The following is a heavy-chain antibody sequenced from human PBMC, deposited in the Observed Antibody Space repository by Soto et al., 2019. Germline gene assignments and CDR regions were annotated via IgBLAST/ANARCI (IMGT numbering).Heavy chain of an antibody. D-gene: IGHD6-13*01. CDR2: ISWNSGSI. J-gene: IGHJ4*02. CDR1: GFTFDDYA. V-gene: IGHV3-9*01. CDR3: AKRGVAAAGYFDY. Sequence: EVQLVESGGGLVQPGRSLRLSCAASGFTFDDYAMHWVRQAPGKGLEWVSGISWNSGSIGYADSVKGRFTISRENAKNSLYLQMNSLRAEDTALYYCAKRGVAAAGYFDYWGQGTLVTVSS.